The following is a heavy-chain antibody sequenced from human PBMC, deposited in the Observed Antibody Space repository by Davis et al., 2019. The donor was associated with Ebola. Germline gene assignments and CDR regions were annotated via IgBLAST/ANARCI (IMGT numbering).Heavy chain of an antibody. J-gene: IGHJ4*02. D-gene: IGHD3-22*01. Sequence: MPGGFLRLSCTVSGGSISSYYWSWIRQPPGKGLEWIGYIYYSGSTNYNPSLKSRVTISVDTSKNQFSLKLSSVTAADTAVYYCARDAYYYDSSGYYGRGGFDYWGQGTLVTVSS. CDR2: IYYSGST. CDR1: GGSISSYY. CDR3: ARDAYYYDSSGYYGRGGFDY. V-gene: IGHV4-59*01.